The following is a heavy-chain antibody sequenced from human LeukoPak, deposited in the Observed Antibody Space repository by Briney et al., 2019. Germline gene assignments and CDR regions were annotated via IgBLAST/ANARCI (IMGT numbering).Heavy chain of an antibody. Sequence: SETLSLTCTVSGGSISSYYWSWIRQPAGKGLEWIGRIYTSGSTNYNPSLKSRVTISVDTSKNQFSLKLSSVTAADTAVYYCASGGDYGDYGALDYWGQGTLVTVSS. CDR1: GGSISSYY. CDR2: IYTSGST. CDR3: ASGGDYGDYGALDY. J-gene: IGHJ4*02. V-gene: IGHV4-4*07. D-gene: IGHD4-17*01.